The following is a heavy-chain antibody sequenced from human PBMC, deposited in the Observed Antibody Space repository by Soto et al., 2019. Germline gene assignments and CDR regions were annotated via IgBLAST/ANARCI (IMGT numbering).Heavy chain of an antibody. CDR1: GGTFSSYA. CDR3: AREYRQRVVVSTLDS. CDR2: IIPIFGTK. J-gene: IGHJ4*02. V-gene: IGHV1-69*12. D-gene: IGHD3-22*01. Sequence: QVQLVQSGAEVKKPGSAVKVSCKASGGTFSSYAISWERQAPGQGLEWMGGIIPIFGTKNYAQKFQGRVTITADESTNTAYMELSSLRSEDTAVYYCAREYRQRVVVSTLDSWGQGTLVTVSS.